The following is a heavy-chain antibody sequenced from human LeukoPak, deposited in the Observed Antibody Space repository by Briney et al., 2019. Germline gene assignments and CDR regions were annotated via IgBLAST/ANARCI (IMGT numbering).Heavy chain of an antibody. CDR3: VRGTGY. J-gene: IGHJ4*02. V-gene: IGHV3-64D*06. Sequence: GGSLRLSCSVSGFTFSTYVMHWVRQAPGKGLVYVSAISSNGDNIYYADSVKGRFTISRDNSKNTLYLQMSSLRADDTAVYYCVRGTGYWGQGTLVTVSS. CDR2: ISSNGDNI. CDR1: GFTFSTYV.